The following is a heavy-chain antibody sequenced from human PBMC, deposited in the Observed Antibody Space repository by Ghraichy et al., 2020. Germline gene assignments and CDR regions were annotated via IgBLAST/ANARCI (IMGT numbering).Heavy chain of an antibody. D-gene: IGHD5-12*01. J-gene: IGHJ3*02. CDR2: IKQDGSEK. V-gene: IGHV3-7*03. CDR1: GFTFSSYW. CDR3: ARDGRGYDYWGDAFDI. Sequence: GGSLRLSCAASGFTFSSYWMSWVRQAPGKGLEWVANIKQDGSEKYYVDSVKGRFTISRDNAKNSLYLQMNSLRAEDTAVYYCARDGRGYDYWGDAFDIWGQGTMVTVSS.